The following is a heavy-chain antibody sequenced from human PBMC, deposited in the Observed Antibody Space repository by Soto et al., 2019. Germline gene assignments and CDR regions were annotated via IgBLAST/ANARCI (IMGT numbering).Heavy chain of an antibody. V-gene: IGHV3-11*01. CDR1: GFTFSDYY. D-gene: IGHD6-19*01. J-gene: IGHJ4*02. CDR3: ARDPVADPPHFDY. CDR2: ISSSGSTI. Sequence: PGGSLRLSCAASGFTFSDYYMSWIRQAPGKGLEWVSYISSSGSTIYYADSVKGRFTISRDNAKNSLYLQMNSLRAEDTAVYYCARDPVADPPHFDYWGQGTLVTVSS.